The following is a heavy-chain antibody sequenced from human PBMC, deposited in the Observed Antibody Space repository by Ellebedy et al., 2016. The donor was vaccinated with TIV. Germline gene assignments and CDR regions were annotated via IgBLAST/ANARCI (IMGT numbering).Heavy chain of an antibody. D-gene: IGHD6-13*01. CDR2: ISYSGDPM. J-gene: IGHJ4*02. V-gene: IGHV3-11*01. CDR1: GFTFSGYY. Sequence: PGGSLRLSCAASGFTFSGYYMSWFRKAPGKGPEWVSYISYSGDPMYYADSVKGRFTTSRDNAGNSLYLQMNSLRAEDTAVYYCARLGVIAAAGASDYWGQGTLVIVSS. CDR3: ARLGVIAAAGASDY.